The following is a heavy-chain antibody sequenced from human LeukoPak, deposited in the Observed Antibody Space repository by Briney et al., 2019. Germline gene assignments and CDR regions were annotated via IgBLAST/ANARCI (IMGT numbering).Heavy chain of an antibody. CDR3: ARRPFGEGYY. J-gene: IGHJ4*02. D-gene: IGHD3-10*01. CDR1: GGSISSYY. V-gene: IGHV4-59*08. CDR2: IYYSGST. Sequence: SETLSLTCTVSGGSISSYYWGWIRQPPGKGLEWIGYIYYSGSTNYNPSLKSRVTISVDTSKNQFSLKLSSVTAAGTAVYYCARRPFGEGYYWGQGTLVTVSS.